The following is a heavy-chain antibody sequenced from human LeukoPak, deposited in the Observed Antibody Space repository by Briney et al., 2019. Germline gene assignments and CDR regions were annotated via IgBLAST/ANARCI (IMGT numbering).Heavy chain of an antibody. Sequence: ASVKVSCKASGYTFASYGISWVRQAPGQGLEWMGWISAYNGNTNYAQKLQGRVTMTTDTSTSTAYMELRSLRSDDTAVYYCARKRLDCSGGSCYWVPDYWGQGTLVTVSS. J-gene: IGHJ4*02. CDR3: ARKRLDCSGGSCYWVPDY. CDR1: GYTFASYG. V-gene: IGHV1-18*01. D-gene: IGHD2-15*01. CDR2: ISAYNGNT.